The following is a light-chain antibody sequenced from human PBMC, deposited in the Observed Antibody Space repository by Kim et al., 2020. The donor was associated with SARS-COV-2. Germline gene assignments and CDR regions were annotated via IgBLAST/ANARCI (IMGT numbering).Light chain of an antibody. CDR1: SGDVGGYNY. J-gene: IGLJ1*01. V-gene: IGLV2-11*01. CDR2: DDS. CDR3: CSYVGSYSYV. Sequence: QSDLTQPRSVSGSPGQSVAISCTGTSGDVGGYNYVSWYQQHPGKAPKLMIYDDSKRPSGVPDRFSGSKSGNTASLTISGLQAEDEADYYCCSYVGSYSYVFGTGTKVTVL.